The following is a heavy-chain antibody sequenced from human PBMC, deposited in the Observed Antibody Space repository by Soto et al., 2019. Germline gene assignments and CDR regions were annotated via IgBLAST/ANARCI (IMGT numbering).Heavy chain of an antibody. CDR2: INAGNGNT. D-gene: IGHD3-3*01. CDR3: ARGHYDFWSGYYYADPFDY. J-gene: IGHJ4*02. V-gene: IGHV1-3*01. Sequence: ASVKVSCKASGYTFTSYAMHWVRQAPGQRLEGMGWINAGNGNTKYSQKFQGRVTITRDTSASTAYMELSSLRSEDTAVYYCARGHYDFWSGYYYADPFDYWGQGTLVTVSS. CDR1: GYTFTSYA.